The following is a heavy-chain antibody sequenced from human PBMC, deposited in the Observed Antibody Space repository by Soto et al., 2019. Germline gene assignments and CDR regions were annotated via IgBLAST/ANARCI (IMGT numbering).Heavy chain of an antibody. D-gene: IGHD2-15*01. V-gene: IGHV4-31*03. Sequence: PSETLSLTCTVSGGSISSGGYYWSWIRQHPGEGLEWIGYIYYSGSTYYNPSLKSRVTISVDTSKNQFSLKLSSVTAADTAVYYCARGFLVPDYCSGGSCYLAWFDPWGQGTLVTVSS. CDR1: GGSISSGGYY. CDR3: ARGFLVPDYCSGGSCYLAWFDP. CDR2: IYYSGST. J-gene: IGHJ5*02.